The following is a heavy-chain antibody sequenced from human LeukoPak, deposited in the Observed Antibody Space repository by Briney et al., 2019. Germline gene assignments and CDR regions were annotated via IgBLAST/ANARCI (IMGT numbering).Heavy chain of an antibody. Sequence: ASVKVSCKASGYTFTSYGISWVRQAPGQGLEWMGWISAYNGNTNYAQKLQGRVTMTTDTSTSTAYMELRSLRSDDTAVCYCARDRRDGYYDSSGYRNWGQGTLVTVSS. CDR2: ISAYNGNT. CDR1: GYTFTSYG. D-gene: IGHD3-22*01. CDR3: ARDRRDGYYDSSGYRN. J-gene: IGHJ4*02. V-gene: IGHV1-18*01.